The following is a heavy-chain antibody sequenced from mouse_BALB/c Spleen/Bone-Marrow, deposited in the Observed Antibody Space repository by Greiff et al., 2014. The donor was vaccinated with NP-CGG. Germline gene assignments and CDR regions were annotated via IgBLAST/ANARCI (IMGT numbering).Heavy chain of an antibody. V-gene: IGHV1S81*02. Sequence: QVQLQQSGAELVKPRASVKLSCKASGYTFTSYWIHWVKQRPGQGLEWIGENNPSNGRTNYNEKFKSKATLTVDKSSTTAYMQLGSLTSEDSAVYYCARYDGPAWFAYWGQGTLVTVSA. CDR2: NNPSNGRT. CDR1: GYTFTSYW. CDR3: ARYDGPAWFAY. J-gene: IGHJ3*01. D-gene: IGHD2-3*01.